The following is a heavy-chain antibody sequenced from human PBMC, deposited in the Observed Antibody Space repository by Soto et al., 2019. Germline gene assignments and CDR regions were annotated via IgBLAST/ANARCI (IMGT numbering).Heavy chain of an antibody. J-gene: IGHJ3*02. Sequence: SETLSLTCAVYGGSFSGYYWSWIRQPPGKGLEWIGEINHSGSTNYNPSLKSRVTISVDTSKNQFSLKLSSVTAADTAVYYCARGIYCSGGSCYISTFDIWGQGTMVTISS. CDR2: INHSGST. V-gene: IGHV4-34*01. CDR3: ARGIYCSGGSCYISTFDI. CDR1: GGSFSGYY. D-gene: IGHD2-15*01.